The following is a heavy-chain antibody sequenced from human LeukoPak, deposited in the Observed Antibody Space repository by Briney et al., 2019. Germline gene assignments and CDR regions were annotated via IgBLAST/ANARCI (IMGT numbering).Heavy chain of an antibody. CDR2: MNPNSGNT. D-gene: IGHD6-13*01. J-gene: IGHJ6*02. CDR3: ARVYSSSWYKVYYYYGMDV. Sequence: ASVKVSCKASGYTFTSYDINWVRQATGQGLEWMGWMNPNSGNTGYAQKFQGRVTMTRNTSISTAYMELCSLRSEDTAVYYCARVYSSSWYKVYYYYGMDVWGQGTTVTVSS. V-gene: IGHV1-8*01. CDR1: GYTFTSYD.